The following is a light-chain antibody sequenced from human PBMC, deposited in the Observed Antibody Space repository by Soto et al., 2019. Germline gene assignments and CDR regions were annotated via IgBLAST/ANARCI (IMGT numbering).Light chain of an antibody. CDR3: QQANSFPIS. CDR2: DAS. CDR1: QSIRYW. J-gene: IGKJ4*01. Sequence: DIQMTQSPSTLSASVGDRVTITCRASQSIRYWLAWYQHKPGKAPKLLIYDASTLESGVPTRFSGSGSGTEFTLTISSLHPDDFATYYCQQANSFPISFGGGTKVEIK. V-gene: IGKV1-5*01.